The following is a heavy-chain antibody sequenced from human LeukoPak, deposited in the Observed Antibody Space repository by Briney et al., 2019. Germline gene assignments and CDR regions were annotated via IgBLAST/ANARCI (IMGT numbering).Heavy chain of an antibody. CDR2: IYASGNT. CDR1: GGSISSYY. V-gene: IGHV4-4*07. D-gene: IGHD6-13*01. J-gene: IGHJ4*02. CDR3: ARGRGSSWYYFDS. Sequence: SETLSLTCTVSGGSISSYYWSWVWQPAGKGLEWIGRIYASGNTNYNPSLKGRVTMTVDTSKNQFSLNLSSVTAADTAVYYCARGRGSSWYYFDSWGQGTLVTVSS.